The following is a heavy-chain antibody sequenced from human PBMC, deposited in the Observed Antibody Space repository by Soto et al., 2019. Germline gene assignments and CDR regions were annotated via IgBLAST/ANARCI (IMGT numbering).Heavy chain of an antibody. CDR2: IKQDGSEK. CDR3: ARDHGVRYSTNDAFDI. J-gene: IGHJ3*02. V-gene: IGHV3-7*05. Sequence: EVQLVESGGGLVQPGGSLRLSCAASGFTFSSYWMSWVRQAPGKGLEWVANIKQDGSEKYYVDSVKGRFTISRDNAKNSLYLQMNSLRAEDTAVYYCARDHGVRYSTNDAFDIWGQGTMVTVSS. CDR1: GFTFSSYW. D-gene: IGHD3-9*01.